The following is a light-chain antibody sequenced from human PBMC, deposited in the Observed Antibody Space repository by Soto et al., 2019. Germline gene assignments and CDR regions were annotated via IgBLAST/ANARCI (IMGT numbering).Light chain of an antibody. J-gene: IGKJ2*01. V-gene: IGKV1-9*01. CDR2: DAS. CDR3: QQLNNYPYT. Sequence: DIQLTQSPSFLSASVGDRVTITCRASQGISSYLAWYQQKPGKAPKLLIYDASTLQSGVPSRFSGSGSGTEFPLTISSLQPEDFTTYYCQQLNNYPYTFGQGTKLEIK. CDR1: QGISSY.